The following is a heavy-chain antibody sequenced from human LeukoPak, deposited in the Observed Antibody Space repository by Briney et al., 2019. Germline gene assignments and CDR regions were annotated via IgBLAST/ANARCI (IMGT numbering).Heavy chain of an antibody. CDR1: GYTLTELS. J-gene: IGHJ3*02. CDR3: ATARGYYDSSGPDAFDI. D-gene: IGHD3-22*01. CDR2: FDPEDGET. V-gene: IGHV1-24*01. Sequence: ASVTVSCTVSGYTLTELSMHWVRQAPGKGLEWMGGFDPEDGETIYAQKFQGRVTMTEDTSTDTAYMELSSLRSEDTAVYYCATARGYYDSSGPDAFDIWGQGTMVTVSS.